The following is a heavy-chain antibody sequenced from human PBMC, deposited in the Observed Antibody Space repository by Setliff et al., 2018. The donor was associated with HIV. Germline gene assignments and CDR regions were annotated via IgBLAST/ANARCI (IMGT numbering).Heavy chain of an antibody. CDR2: LSGSGGST. Sequence: PGGSLRLSCAASELTFSNYAMTWVRQAPGKGLEWVSSLSGSGGSTYYADSVKGRFTISRDNSKNTLYLRMNSLRAEDTAVYYCAQAQTSVSGSYYQYLQHWGQGTLVTVPQ. J-gene: IGHJ1*01. D-gene: IGHD3-10*01. V-gene: IGHV3-23*01. CDR1: ELTFSNYA. CDR3: AQAQTSVSGSYYQYLQH.